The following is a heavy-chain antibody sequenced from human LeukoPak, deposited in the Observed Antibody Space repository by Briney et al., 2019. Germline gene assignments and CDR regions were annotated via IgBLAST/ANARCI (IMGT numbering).Heavy chain of an antibody. D-gene: IGHD4-23*01. CDR1: VYTFTSYY. Sequence: ASVKVSCKASVYTFTSYYMHWVRQAHGQGLEWMGIINPSGGSTSYAQKFQGRFTMTRDTSTSTAYMELSSLRSEDTAVYYCASFAGYGSNSLDFWGQGTLVTVSS. CDR3: ASFAGYGSNSLDF. J-gene: IGHJ4*02. CDR2: INPSGGST. V-gene: IGHV1-46*01.